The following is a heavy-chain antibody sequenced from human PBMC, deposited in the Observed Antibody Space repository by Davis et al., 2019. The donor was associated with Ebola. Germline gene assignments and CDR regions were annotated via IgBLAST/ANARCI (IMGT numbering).Heavy chain of an antibody. Sequence: GESLKISCAASGFSFSTYGMHWLRQAPGKGLEWVAVIWYDGSNKYYADSVKGRFTISRDNSKNTLYLQMNSLRAEDTAVYYCAREVVVTAIHYYGMDVWGQGTTVTVSS. V-gene: IGHV3-33*01. J-gene: IGHJ6*02. CDR2: IWYDGSNK. CDR1: GFSFSTYG. CDR3: AREVVVTAIHYYGMDV. D-gene: IGHD2-21*02.